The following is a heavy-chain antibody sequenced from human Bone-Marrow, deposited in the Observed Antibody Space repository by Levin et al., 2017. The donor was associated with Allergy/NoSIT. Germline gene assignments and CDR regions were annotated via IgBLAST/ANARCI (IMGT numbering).Heavy chain of an antibody. CDR2: VSSNGNTV. D-gene: IGHD5-12*01. CDR3: AKDRGGYGVAMDV. Sequence: PGGSLRLSCTGSGLTFGDFYMNWVRQAPGKGLEWISYVSSNGNTVHTADSVKGRFTITRDNANNVLYLQMNSLRVEDTAVYYCAKDRGGYGVAMDVWGQGTTVTVSS. CDR1: GLTFGDFY. V-gene: IGHV3-11*01. J-gene: IGHJ6*01.